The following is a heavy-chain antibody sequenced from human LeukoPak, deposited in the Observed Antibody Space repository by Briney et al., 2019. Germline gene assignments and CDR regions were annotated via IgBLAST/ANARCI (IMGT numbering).Heavy chain of an antibody. Sequence: GGSLRLSCAASGFTFSSYSMNWVRQAPGKGLEWVSSISSSSSYIYYADSVKGRFTISRGNAKNSLYLQMNSLRAEDTAVYYCARDSIVGATPFFDYWGQGTLVTVSS. CDR2: ISSSSSYI. CDR1: GFTFSSYS. J-gene: IGHJ4*02. CDR3: ARDSIVGATPFFDY. V-gene: IGHV3-21*01. D-gene: IGHD1-26*01.